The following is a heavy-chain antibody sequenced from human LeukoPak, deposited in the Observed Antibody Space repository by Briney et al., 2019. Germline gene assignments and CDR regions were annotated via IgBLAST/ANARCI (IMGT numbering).Heavy chain of an antibody. CDR3: ARGGYCSGGRCYSDAFDI. Sequence: SETLSLTCAVSGASITSYYWTWIRQPPGKGLEWIGYIYHTGNIKYNPSLNSRVTISIDTSKNQFSLKLSSVTAADTAVYYCARGGYCSGGRCYSDAFDIWGQGTMVTVSS. J-gene: IGHJ3*02. CDR2: IYHTGNI. V-gene: IGHV4-59*12. CDR1: GASITSYY. D-gene: IGHD2-15*01.